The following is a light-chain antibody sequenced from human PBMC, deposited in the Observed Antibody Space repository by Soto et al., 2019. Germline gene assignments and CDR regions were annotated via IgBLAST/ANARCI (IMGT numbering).Light chain of an antibody. CDR3: QQYVTSSPRT. CDR2: GIS. CDR1: QSVYNNY. Sequence: EIVLAQSPDTLSLSPGERATLSCRASQSVYNNYLAWYQQKPGQAPRPLIYGISRRATGIPDRFSGSGSGTDFTLTITRLEPEDFAVYYCQQYVTSSPRTFGQGTKVDIK. V-gene: IGKV3-20*01. J-gene: IGKJ1*01.